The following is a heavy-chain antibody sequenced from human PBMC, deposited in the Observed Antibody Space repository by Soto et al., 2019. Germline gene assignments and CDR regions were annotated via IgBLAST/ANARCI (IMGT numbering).Heavy chain of an antibody. CDR2: ISAYNGNT. J-gene: IGHJ3*02. D-gene: IGHD3-3*01. CDR1: GYTFTSYG. Sequence: ASVKVSCKASGYTFTSYGISWVRQAPGQGLEWMGWISAYNGNTNYAQKLQGRVTMTTDTSTSTAYMELRSLRSDDTAVYYCARNFQVNYDFWSGYAFYIWGQGTMVTVSS. CDR3: ARNFQVNYDFWSGYAFYI. V-gene: IGHV1-18*04.